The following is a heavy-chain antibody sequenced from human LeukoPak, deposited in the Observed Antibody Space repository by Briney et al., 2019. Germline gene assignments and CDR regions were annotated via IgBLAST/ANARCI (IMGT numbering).Heavy chain of an antibody. CDR1: GFTFSSYA. Sequence: PGGSLRLSCSASGFTFSSYAMHWVRQAPGKGLEYVSAISSNGGSTYYADSVKGRFTISRDNSKNTLYLQMSSLRAEDTAVYYCVKDRYYYGFYRTFDYWGQGTLVTVSS. J-gene: IGHJ4*02. CDR3: VKDRYYYGFYRTFDY. D-gene: IGHD3-3*01. CDR2: ISSNGGST. V-gene: IGHV3-64D*06.